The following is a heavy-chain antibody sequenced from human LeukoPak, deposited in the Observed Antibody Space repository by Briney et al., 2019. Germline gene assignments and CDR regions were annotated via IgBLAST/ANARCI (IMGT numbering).Heavy chain of an antibody. CDR1: GFTFSSYS. D-gene: IGHD3-22*01. CDR2: ISSSSSYI. V-gene: IGHV3-21*01. J-gene: IGHJ4*02. Sequence: GGSLRLSCAASGFTFSSYSMNWARQAPGKGLGWVSSISSSSSYIYYADSVKGRFTIYRDNAKNSLYLQMNSLRAEDTAVYYCARVGYYDSNGYRSFDYWGQGTLVTVSS. CDR3: ARVGYYDSNGYRSFDY.